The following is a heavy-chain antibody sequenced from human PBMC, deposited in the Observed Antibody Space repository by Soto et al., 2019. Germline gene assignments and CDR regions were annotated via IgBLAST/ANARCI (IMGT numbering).Heavy chain of an antibody. CDR3: ARDPGRSSGWYKYAFDI. CDR2: IYYSGST. D-gene: IGHD6-19*01. CDR1: GGSISSYY. Sequence: SETLSLTCTGSGGSISSYYWSWIRQPPGKGLEWIGYIYYSGSTNYNPSLKSRVTISVDTSKNQFSLKLSSVTAADTAVYYCARDPGRSSGWYKYAFDIWGQGTMVTVSS. J-gene: IGHJ3*02. V-gene: IGHV4-59*01.